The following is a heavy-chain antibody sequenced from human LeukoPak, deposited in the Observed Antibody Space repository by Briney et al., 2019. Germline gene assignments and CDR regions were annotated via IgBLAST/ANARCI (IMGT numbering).Heavy chain of an antibody. Sequence: GGSLRLSCAASGFTFSSYSMNWVRQAPGKGLVWVSRIISDGSSTTYADSVKGRFTIFRDNAKNMLYLQMNNLRDEDTAVYYCATDGGYAFDIWGQGTMVTVSS. CDR1: GFTFSSYS. J-gene: IGHJ3*02. CDR2: IISDGSST. V-gene: IGHV3-74*01. CDR3: ATDGGYAFDI. D-gene: IGHD3-10*01.